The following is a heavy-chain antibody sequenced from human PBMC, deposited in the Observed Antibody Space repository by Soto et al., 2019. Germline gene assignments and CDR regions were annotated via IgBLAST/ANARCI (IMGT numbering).Heavy chain of an antibody. CDR2: ISYDGTNK. Sequence: QAQLVESWGGEVQPGRSLTISCAASGFTFSTYGMHWVRQTPGKGLEWVAVISYDGTNKFYSDSVKGRFTISRDNFKNTLTLQMNSLRADDTAVYSCAKDLQSYGEYDYYCYGMDVWGLGTRVTVSS. V-gene: IGHV3-30*18. D-gene: IGHD2-21*01. CDR1: GFTFSTYG. CDR3: AKDLQSYGEYDYYCYGMDV. J-gene: IGHJ6*02.